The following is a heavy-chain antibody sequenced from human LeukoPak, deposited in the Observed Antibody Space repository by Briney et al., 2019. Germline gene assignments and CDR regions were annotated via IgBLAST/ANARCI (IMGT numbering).Heavy chain of an antibody. V-gene: IGHV1-2*02. CDR2: INPNSGGT. CDR1: GYTFTSYG. J-gene: IGHJ4*02. Sequence: GASVKVSCKASGYTFTSYGVSWVRQAPGQGLEWMGWINPNSGGTNYAQKFQGRVTMTRDTSISTAYMELSRLRSDDTAVYYCAREQSITMVRGDFDYWGQGTLVTVSS. D-gene: IGHD3-10*01. CDR3: AREQSITMVRGDFDY.